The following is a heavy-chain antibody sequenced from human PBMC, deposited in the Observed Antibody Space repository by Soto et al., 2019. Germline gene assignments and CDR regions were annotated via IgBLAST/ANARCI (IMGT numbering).Heavy chain of an antibody. V-gene: IGHV3-30*18. CDR1: GFTLSGVD. Sequence: QVQLVESGGGVVQPGTSLRLSCSASGFTLSGVDMHWVRQAPGKGLEWVAVMSYDGRNQYYADSVKGRFTVSRDSSKSTLYLQMNSLRPEDAAVYYCANGGWYTSSSRSDCWGQGTLVTVSS. J-gene: IGHJ4*02. CDR3: ANGGWYTSSSRSDC. D-gene: IGHD6-6*01. CDR2: MSYDGRNQ.